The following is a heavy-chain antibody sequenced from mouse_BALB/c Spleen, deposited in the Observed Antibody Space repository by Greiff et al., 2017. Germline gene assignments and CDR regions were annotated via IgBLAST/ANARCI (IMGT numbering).Heavy chain of an antibody. Sequence: DVQLVESGGGLVQPGGSLRLSCATSGFTFTDYYMSWVRQPPGKALEWLGFIRNKANGYTTEYSASVKGRFTISRDNSQSILYLQMNTLRAEDSATYYCARDGNYRYGGGYFDYWGQGTTRTVSS. V-gene: IGHV7-3*02. CDR1: GFTFTDYY. CDR2: IRNKANGYTT. D-gene: IGHD2-14*01. J-gene: IGHJ2*01. CDR3: ARDGNYRYGGGYFDY.